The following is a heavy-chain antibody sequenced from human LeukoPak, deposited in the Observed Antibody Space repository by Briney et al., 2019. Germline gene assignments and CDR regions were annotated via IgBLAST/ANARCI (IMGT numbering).Heavy chain of an antibody. CDR1: GGSISSYY. CDR3: ARSSLQLHYYDSSGYHSFDY. V-gene: IGHV4-59*01. J-gene: IGHJ4*02. D-gene: IGHD3-22*01. Sequence: SETLSLTCTVSGGSISSYYWSWIRQPPGKGLEWIGYIYYSGSTNYNPSLKSRVTISVDTSKNQFSLKLSSVTAADTAVYYCARSSLQLHYYDSSGYHSFDYWGQGTLVTVSS. CDR2: IYYSGST.